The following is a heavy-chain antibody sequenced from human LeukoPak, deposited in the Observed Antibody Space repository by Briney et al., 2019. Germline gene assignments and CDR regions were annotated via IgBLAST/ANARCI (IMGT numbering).Heavy chain of an antibody. D-gene: IGHD5-12*01. J-gene: IGHJ6*02. CDR1: GGSISSYY. Sequence: SETLSLTCTVSGGSISSYYWSWIRQPPGKGLEWIGYIYYSGSTNYNPSLKSRVTISVDTSKNQFSLKLSSVTAADTAVYYCARGRRGWLRLSYYGMDVWGQGTTVTVSS. V-gene: IGHV4-59*12. CDR2: IYYSGST. CDR3: ARGRRGWLRLSYYGMDV.